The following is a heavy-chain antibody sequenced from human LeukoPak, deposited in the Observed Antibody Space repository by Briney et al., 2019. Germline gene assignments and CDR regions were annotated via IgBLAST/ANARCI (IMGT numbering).Heavy chain of an antibody. V-gene: IGHV3-48*04. J-gene: IGHJ3*02. CDR3: ARDGRYSVYAFDI. D-gene: IGHD3-9*01. Sequence: GGSLRLSCAASGFTFSDYSMNWVRQAPGKGLEWVSYISSSSSTIYYADSVKGRFTISRDNAKNSLYLQMNSLRAEDTAVYYCARDGRYSVYAFDIWGQGTMVTVSS. CDR2: ISSSSSTI. CDR1: GFTFSDYS.